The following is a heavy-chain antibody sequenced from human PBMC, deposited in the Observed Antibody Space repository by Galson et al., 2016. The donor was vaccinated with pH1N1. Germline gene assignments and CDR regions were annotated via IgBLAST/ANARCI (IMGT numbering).Heavy chain of an antibody. D-gene: IGHD4-17*01. J-gene: IGHJ5*02. CDR3: ARFDYGDYVGWFDP. V-gene: IGHV1-69*13. CDR1: GGTFSGYA. Sequence: SVKVSCKASGGTFSGYAISWVRQAPGQGLEWMGGIIPIFGTANYAQKFQGRVTIIADESTSTAYMELSSLRSEDTAGYYCARFDYGDYVGWFDPLGQGTLVTVSS. CDR2: IIPIFGTA.